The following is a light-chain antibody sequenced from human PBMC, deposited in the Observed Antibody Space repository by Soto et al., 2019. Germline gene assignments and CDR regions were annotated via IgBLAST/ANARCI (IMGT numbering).Light chain of an antibody. J-gene: IGLJ1*01. CDR3: SSYAGGNWDV. V-gene: IGLV2-8*01. CDR2: GVT. CDR1: RSDIGGDNY. Sequence: QSAPTQPPSASGSPGQSVTISCTGTRSDIGGDNYVSWYQQHPGKAPKLLIYGVTKRPSGVPDRFSGSKSGNTASLTVSGLQADDEAEYFCSSYAGGNWDVFGTGTKLTVL.